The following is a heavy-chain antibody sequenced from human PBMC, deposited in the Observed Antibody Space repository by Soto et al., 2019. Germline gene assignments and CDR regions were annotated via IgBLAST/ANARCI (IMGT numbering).Heavy chain of an antibody. D-gene: IGHD5-18*01. CDR2: IKQDGTEK. CDR1: GFTFSRYW. V-gene: IGHV3-7*01. CDR3: ARGDTPMITGFDSFDI. J-gene: IGHJ3*02. Sequence: GGSPTLSCAASGFTFSRYWMNWVRQAPGKGLEWVANIKQDGTEKNYVDSVKGRFTISRDNARKSLYLQMDSLRAEDTAVYFCARGDTPMITGFDSFDIWGQGTMVTVSS.